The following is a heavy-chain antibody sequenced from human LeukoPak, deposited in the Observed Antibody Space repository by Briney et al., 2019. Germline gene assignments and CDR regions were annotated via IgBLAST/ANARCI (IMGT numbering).Heavy chain of an antibody. CDR2: IIPIFGTA. Sequence: SVKVSCKASGGTFSSYAISWVRQAPGQGLEWMGGIIPIFGTANYAQRFQGRVTITADESTSTAYMELSSLRSEDTAVYYCARDQGNGDYHFDYWGQGTLVTVSS. CDR1: GGTFSSYA. V-gene: IGHV1-69*13. D-gene: IGHD4-17*01. CDR3: ARDQGNGDYHFDY. J-gene: IGHJ4*02.